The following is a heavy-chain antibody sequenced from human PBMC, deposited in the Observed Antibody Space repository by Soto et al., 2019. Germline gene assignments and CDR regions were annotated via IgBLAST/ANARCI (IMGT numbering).Heavy chain of an antibody. CDR1: SYTFTSYG. J-gene: IGHJ6*02. D-gene: IGHD5-12*01. Sequence: QVQLVQSGVEVKKPGASVKVSCKASSYTFTSYGITWVRRAPGQGREWMGWISAYNGNKNYAQKLQGRVTMTTDTTTSTAYMELWSMRSDTTALYACARQGSGSEYPDSGYYYMDVWGQGTMAAASS. CDR3: ARQGSGSEYPDSGYYYMDV. CDR2: ISAYNGNK. V-gene: IGHV1-18*01.